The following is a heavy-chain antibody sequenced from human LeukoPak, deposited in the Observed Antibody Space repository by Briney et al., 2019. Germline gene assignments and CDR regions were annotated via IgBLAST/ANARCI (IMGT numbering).Heavy chain of an antibody. CDR2: IRSKANSYAT. CDR1: GFTFSGSA. V-gene: IGHV3-73*01. Sequence: GGSLRLSCAAPGFTFSGSAMHWVRQASGKGLEWVGRIRSKANSYATAYAASVKGRFTISRDDSKNTAYLQMNSLKTEDTAVYYCTSPHDYGDYWGQGTLVTVSS. J-gene: IGHJ4*02. CDR3: TSPHDYGDY.